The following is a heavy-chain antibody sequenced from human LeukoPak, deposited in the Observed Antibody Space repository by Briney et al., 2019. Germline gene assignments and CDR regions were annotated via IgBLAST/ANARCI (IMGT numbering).Heavy chain of an antibody. CDR3: ARQVVAVAGTGYFDY. CDR1: GGSIRSSSYY. V-gene: IGHV4-39*01. CDR2: IYYSGST. D-gene: IGHD6-19*01. J-gene: IGHJ4*02. Sequence: SETLSLTCTVSGGSIRSSSYYWAWIRQPPGKGLEWIGSIYYSGSTYYNASLKSRGTISVDTSKNQFSLKLNSVTAADTAVYFCARQVVAVAGTGYFDYWGQGTLVTVSS.